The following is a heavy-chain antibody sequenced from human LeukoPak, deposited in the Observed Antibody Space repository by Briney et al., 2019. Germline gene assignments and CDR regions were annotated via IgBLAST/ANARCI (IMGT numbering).Heavy chain of an antibody. Sequence: DSVKGRFTISRDNSKNTLYLQMNSLRAEDTAVYYCARGKIVGALDYWGQGTLVTVSS. D-gene: IGHD1-26*01. CDR3: ARGKIVGALDY. V-gene: IGHV3-30*01. J-gene: IGHJ4*02.